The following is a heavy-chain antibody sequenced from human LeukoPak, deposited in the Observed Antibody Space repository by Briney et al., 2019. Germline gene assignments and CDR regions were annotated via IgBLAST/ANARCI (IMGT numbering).Heavy chain of an antibody. CDR3: ARRIRHSTPFDY. CDR2: IYYSGST. CDR1: GGSISSYY. J-gene: IGHJ4*02. Sequence: SETLSLTCTVSGGSISSYYWSWIRRPPGKGLEWIGYIYYSGSTNYNPSLKSRVTISVDTSKNQFSLKLSSVTAADTAVYYCARRIRHSTPFDYWGQGTLVTVSS. V-gene: IGHV4-59*01. D-gene: IGHD2-15*01.